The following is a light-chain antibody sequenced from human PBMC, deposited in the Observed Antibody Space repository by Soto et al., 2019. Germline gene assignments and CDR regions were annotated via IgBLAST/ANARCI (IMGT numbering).Light chain of an antibody. J-gene: IGLJ2*01. V-gene: IGLV2-23*02. Sequence: QSALTQPASVSGAPGQSITISCTGTSSDVGKYTFVSWYGQHPGKAPKLIIFEVNKRPSGVSNRFSGSKSGNMASLTISGLQAEDEANYYCCLYGGSNNYVVFGGGTQLTVL. CDR2: EVN. CDR1: SSDVGKYTF. CDR3: CLYGGSNNYVV.